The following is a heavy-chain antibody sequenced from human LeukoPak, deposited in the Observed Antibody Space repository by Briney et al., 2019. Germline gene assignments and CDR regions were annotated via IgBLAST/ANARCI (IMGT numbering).Heavy chain of an antibody. J-gene: IGHJ4*02. CDR3: ARDSRTYDILTGYFPGEFDY. V-gene: IGHV4-39*07. D-gene: IGHD3-9*01. Sequence: SETLSLTCTVSGGSISSSSYYWGWIRQPPGKGLEWIGSIYYSGSTYYNPPLKSRVTISVDTSKNQFSLKLSSVTAADTAVYYCARDSRTYDILTGYFPGEFDYWGQGTLVTVSS. CDR2: IYYSGST. CDR1: GGSISSSSYY.